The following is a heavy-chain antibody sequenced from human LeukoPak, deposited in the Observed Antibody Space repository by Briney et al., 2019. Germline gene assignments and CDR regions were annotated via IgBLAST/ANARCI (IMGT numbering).Heavy chain of an antibody. CDR3: ARDLLGYCSSTSCGRRAFDI. Sequence: ASVKVSCKASGYTFTSYYMHWVRQAPGQGLEWMGIINPSGGSTSYAQKFQGRVTMTTDTSTSTAYMELRSLRSDDTAVYYCARDLLGYCSSTSCGRRAFDIWGQGTMVTVSS. CDR1: GYTFTSYY. D-gene: IGHD2-2*01. J-gene: IGHJ3*02. CDR2: INPSGGST. V-gene: IGHV1-46*01.